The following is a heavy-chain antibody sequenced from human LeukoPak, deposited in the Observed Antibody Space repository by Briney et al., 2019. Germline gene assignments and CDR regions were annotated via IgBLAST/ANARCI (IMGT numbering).Heavy chain of an antibody. CDR2: ISSSSSYI. CDR1: GFTFSSYS. J-gene: IGHJ4*02. V-gene: IGHV3-21*01. D-gene: IGHD1-26*01. CDR3: ARDSFSYGRGDY. Sequence: GGSLRLSCAASGFTFSSYSMNWVRKAPGKGLEWVSSISSSSSYIYYADSVKGRFTISRDNAKNSLYLQMNSLRAEDTAVYYCARDSFSYGRGDYWGQGTLVTVSS.